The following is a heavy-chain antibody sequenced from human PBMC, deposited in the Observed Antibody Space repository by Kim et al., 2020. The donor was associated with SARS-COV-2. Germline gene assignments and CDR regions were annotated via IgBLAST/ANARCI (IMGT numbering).Heavy chain of an antibody. CDR3: AGTPPGYYGMDV. V-gene: IGHV1-69*13. J-gene: IGHJ6*02. CDR1: GGTFSSYA. D-gene: IGHD2-15*01. CDR2: IIPIFGTA. Sequence: SVKVSCKASGGTFSSYAISWVRQAPGQGLEWMGGIIPIFGTANYAQKFQGRVTITAVESTSTAYMELSSLRSEDTAVYYCAGTPPGYYGMDVWGQGSTVTVSS.